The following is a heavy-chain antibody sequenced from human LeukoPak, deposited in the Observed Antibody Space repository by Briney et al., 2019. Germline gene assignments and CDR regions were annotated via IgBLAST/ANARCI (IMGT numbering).Heavy chain of an antibody. CDR1: GGTFSTYA. CDR2: IVPILGTA. V-gene: IGHV1-69*04. Sequence: ASVKVSCKASGGTFSTYAISWVRQAPGQGLEWVGRIVPILGTASYAQNFQGRVTITADRSTTTAYMELSSLRSEDTAVYYCARHGSSSWHVWFVPWGQGTLVTVSS. D-gene: IGHD6-13*01. CDR3: ARHGSSSWHVWFVP. J-gene: IGHJ5*02.